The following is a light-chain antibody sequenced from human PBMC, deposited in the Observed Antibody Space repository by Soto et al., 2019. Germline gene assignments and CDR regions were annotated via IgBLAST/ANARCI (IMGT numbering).Light chain of an antibody. Sequence: QSVLTQPASVSGSPGQSITISCTGTSSDVGGYRHVSWYQHHPGKAPKLMIYDVSNRPSGVSNRFSGSKSGYTASLTISGLQADDEADYYCNSQRISGARVFGTGTKLTVL. CDR3: NSQRISGARV. J-gene: IGLJ1*01. V-gene: IGLV2-14*03. CDR2: DVS. CDR1: SSDVGGYRH.